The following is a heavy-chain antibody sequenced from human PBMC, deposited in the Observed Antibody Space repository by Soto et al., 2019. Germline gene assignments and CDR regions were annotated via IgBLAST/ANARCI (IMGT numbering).Heavy chain of an antibody. Sequence: AGGSLRLSCGASGFSFDNYGMSWVRQAPGEGLEWVSAIKSDGTSTYYAASVEDRFTISRDNSKNTLYLQLNSLRAEDTAVYYCAQLGLMTFSHKHYFNHSGRGPLVTVSS. J-gene: IGHJ4*02. D-gene: IGHD3-16*01. V-gene: IGHV3-23*01. CDR2: IKSDGTST. CDR3: AQLGLMTFSHKHYFNH. CDR1: GFSFDNYG.